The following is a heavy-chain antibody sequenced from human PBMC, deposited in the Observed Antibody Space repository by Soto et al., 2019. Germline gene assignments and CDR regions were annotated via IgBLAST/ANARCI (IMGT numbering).Heavy chain of an antibody. Sequence: KVSCKASGGTFSSYTISWVRQALGQGLEWMGRIIPILGIANYAQKFQGRVTITADKSTSTAYMELSSLRSEDTAVYYCARSNGYCSSTSCYEYYYYYMDVWGKGTTVTVSS. CDR3: ARSNGYCSSTSCYEYYYYYMDV. CDR1: GGTFSSYT. D-gene: IGHD2-2*01. J-gene: IGHJ6*03. V-gene: IGHV1-69*02. CDR2: IIPILGIA.